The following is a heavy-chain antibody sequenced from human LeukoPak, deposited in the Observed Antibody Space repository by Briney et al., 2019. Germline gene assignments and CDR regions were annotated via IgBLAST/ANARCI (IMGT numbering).Heavy chain of an antibody. D-gene: IGHD1-1*01. Sequence: PGGSLRLSCAASGFTFSSYWMSWVRQAPGKGLEWVDNIKQDGSEKYYVDSVKGRFTISRDNAKNSLYLQMNSLRAEDTAVYYCARARGAGIPRTYYFDYWGQGTLVTVSS. CDR3: ARARGAGIPRTYYFDY. V-gene: IGHV3-7*01. J-gene: IGHJ4*02. CDR2: IKQDGSEK. CDR1: GFTFSSYW.